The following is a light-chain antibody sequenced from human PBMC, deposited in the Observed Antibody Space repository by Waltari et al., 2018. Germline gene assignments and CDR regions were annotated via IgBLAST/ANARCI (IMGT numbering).Light chain of an antibody. CDR1: ISNIGSNP. CDR2: SNN. CDR3: GTWDDSLNGPL. V-gene: IGLV1-44*01. J-gene: IGLJ2*01. Sequence: QSLLTQAPSASGTPGQTVTIPCSGSISNIGSNPVNWYQQPPGTAPKPLTFSNNQRPSGVPARFSGSKSGTSASLAISGLQSEDEADYYCGTWDDSLNGPLFGGGTKVTVL.